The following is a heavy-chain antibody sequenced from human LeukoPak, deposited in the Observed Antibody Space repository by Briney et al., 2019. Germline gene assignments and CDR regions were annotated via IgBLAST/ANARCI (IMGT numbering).Heavy chain of an antibody. CDR3: ARSYYYGSGSRRRFDP. J-gene: IGHJ5*02. V-gene: IGHV4-39*07. Sequence: PSETLSLTCTVSGGSISSSSYYWGWIRQPPGKGLEWIGEINHSGSTNYNPSLKSRVTISVDTSKNQFSLKLSSVTAADTAVYYCARSYYYGSGSRRRFDPWGQGTLVTVSS. CDR1: GGSISSSSYY. D-gene: IGHD3-10*01. CDR2: INHSGST.